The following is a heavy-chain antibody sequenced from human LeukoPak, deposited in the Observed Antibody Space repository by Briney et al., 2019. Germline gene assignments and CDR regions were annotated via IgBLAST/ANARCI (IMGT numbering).Heavy chain of an antibody. CDR1: GFTVSTYE. Sequence: PGGSLRLSCAASGFTVSTYEMNWVRQAPGKGLEWVSYINSRDNIIYYADSVKGRFTISRDNAKNSLSLQMNSLRAEDTAVYYCARGGYCTSTICYSLNAFDIWGQVTMVTVSS. V-gene: IGHV3-48*03. CDR3: ARGGYCTSTICYSLNAFDI. D-gene: IGHD2-2*01. CDR2: INSRDNII. J-gene: IGHJ3*02.